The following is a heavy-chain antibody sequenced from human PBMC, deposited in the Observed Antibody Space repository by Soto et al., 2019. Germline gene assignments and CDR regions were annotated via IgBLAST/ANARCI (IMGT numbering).Heavy chain of an antibody. CDR1: GFTFSDYY. V-gene: IGHV3-11*01. Sequence: QVQLVESGGGLVKPGGSLRLSCAASGFTFSDYYMSWIRQAPGKGLEWVSYISSSGSTIYYADSVKGRFTISRDNAKNSLYLQMNSLRAEDTAVYYCARETTAIAILTYSYYYGMDVWGQGTTVTVSS. CDR2: ISSSGSTI. D-gene: IGHD5-18*01. J-gene: IGHJ6*02. CDR3: ARETTAIAILTYSYYYGMDV.